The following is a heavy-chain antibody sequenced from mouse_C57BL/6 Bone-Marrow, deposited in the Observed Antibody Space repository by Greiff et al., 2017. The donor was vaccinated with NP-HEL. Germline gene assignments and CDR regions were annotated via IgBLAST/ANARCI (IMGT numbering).Heavy chain of an antibody. D-gene: IGHD1-1*01. CDR1: GFTFSDYY. CDR2: ISNGGGST. V-gene: IGHV5-12*01. J-gene: IGHJ1*03. CDR3: ARGSSPWYFDV. Sequence: EVKLQESGGGLVQPGGSLKLSCAASGFTFSDYYMYWVRQTPEKRLEWVAYISNGGGSTYYPDTVKGRFTISRDNAKNTLYLQMSRLKSEDTAMYYCARGSSPWYFDVWGTGTTVTVSS.